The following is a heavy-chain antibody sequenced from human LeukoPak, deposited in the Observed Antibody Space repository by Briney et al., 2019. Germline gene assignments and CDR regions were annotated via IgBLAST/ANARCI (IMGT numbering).Heavy chain of an antibody. D-gene: IGHD3-9*01. J-gene: IGHJ5*02. Sequence: SETLSLTCTVSGGSISSYYWSWIRQPPGKGLEWIGYIYYSGSTNYNPSLKSRVTISVDTSKNQFSLKLSSVTAADTAVYYCARDLLYYDILTGYYTNWFDPWGQGTLVTVSS. V-gene: IGHV4-59*12. CDR1: GGSISSYY. CDR3: ARDLLYYDILTGYYTNWFDP. CDR2: IYYSGST.